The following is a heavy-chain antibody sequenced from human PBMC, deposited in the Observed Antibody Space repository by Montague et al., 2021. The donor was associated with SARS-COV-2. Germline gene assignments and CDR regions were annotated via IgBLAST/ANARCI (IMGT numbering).Heavy chain of an antibody. CDR2: INHSGST. J-gene: IGHJ5*02. D-gene: IGHD2-21*02. Sequence: SETLSLTCNISGYSITSVSYRSWIRQPPGKGLEWIGEINHSGSTXYNPSLKSRVTISVDTSKNQFSLKLSSVTAADTAVYYCARRSRVVTAIWALRTSLTSWFDPWGQGTLVTVSS. CDR3: ARRSRVVTAIWALRTSLTSWFDP. V-gene: IGHV4-34*01. CDR1: GYSITSVSY.